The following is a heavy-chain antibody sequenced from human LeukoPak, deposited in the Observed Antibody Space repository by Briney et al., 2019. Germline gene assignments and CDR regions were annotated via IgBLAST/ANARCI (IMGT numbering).Heavy chain of an antibody. Sequence: SETLSLTCAVSGASISSSNWWSWVRQHPGKGLEWIGYIYYSGSTYYNPSLKSRVTISVHTSKNQFSLKLSSVTAADTAVYYCARGGAVTTCGYWGQGTLVTVSS. CDR1: GASISSSNW. J-gene: IGHJ4*02. CDR2: IYYSGST. CDR3: ARGGAVTTCGY. V-gene: IGHV4-31*11. D-gene: IGHD4-17*01.